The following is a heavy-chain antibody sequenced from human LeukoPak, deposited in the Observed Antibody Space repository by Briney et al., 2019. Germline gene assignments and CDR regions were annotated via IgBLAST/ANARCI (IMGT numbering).Heavy chain of an antibody. Sequence: PSETLSLTCGVSSEFFTGYYWGWIRQPPGKGLEWIGDINDNGITKYNPTLKSRVTISIDTSKKQFSLKVKSVTAADTAVYYCARESGLWFGEEYNHILSRNIDYWGQGTLVTVSS. V-gene: IGHV4-34*01. CDR3: ARESGLWFGEEYNHILSRNIDY. CDR1: SEFFTGYY. D-gene: IGHD3-10*01. CDR2: INDNGIT. J-gene: IGHJ4*02.